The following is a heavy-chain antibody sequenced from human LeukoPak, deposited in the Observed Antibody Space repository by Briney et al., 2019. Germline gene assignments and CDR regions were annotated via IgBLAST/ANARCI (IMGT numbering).Heavy chain of an antibody. CDR1: GYTFTGYY. J-gene: IGHJ4*02. V-gene: IGHV1-2*02. Sequence: VASVKVSCKASGYTFTGYYMHWVRQAPGQGLEWMGWINPNSGGTNYAQKFQGRVTMTRDTSISTAYMELSRLRSDDTAVYYCARDGDDYGDYEFDYWGQGTLVTVSP. CDR3: ARDGDDYGDYEFDY. D-gene: IGHD4-17*01. CDR2: INPNSGGT.